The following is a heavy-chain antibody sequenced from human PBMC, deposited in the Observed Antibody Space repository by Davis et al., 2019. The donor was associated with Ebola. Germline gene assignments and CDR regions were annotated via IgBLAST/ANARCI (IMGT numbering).Heavy chain of an antibody. D-gene: IGHD3-22*01. CDR3: AREGYYYDSSGYSVYFDY. CDR2: ISSSSSYI. V-gene: IGHV3-21*01. CDR1: GFTFSSYS. J-gene: IGHJ4*02. Sequence: GGSLRLSCAASGFTFSSYSMNWVRQAPGKGLEWVSSISSSSSYIYYADSMKGRFTISRDNAKNSLYLQMNSLRAEDTAVYYCAREGYYYDSSGYSVYFDYWGQGTLVTVSS.